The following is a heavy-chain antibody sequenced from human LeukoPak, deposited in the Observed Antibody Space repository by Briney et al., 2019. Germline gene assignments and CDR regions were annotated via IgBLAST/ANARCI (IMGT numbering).Heavy chain of an antibody. CDR2: MNPNSGNT. D-gene: IGHD1-26*01. CDR3: ARLAGHSGIAYGMDV. J-gene: IGHJ6*02. CDR1: GYTFTGYD. V-gene: IGHV1-8*01. Sequence: ASVKVSCKASGYTFTGYDINWVRQATGQGLEWMGWMNPNSGNTGYAQKFQGRVTMTRNTSISTAYMELSSLRSEDTAVYYCARLAGHSGIAYGMDVWGQGTTVTVSS.